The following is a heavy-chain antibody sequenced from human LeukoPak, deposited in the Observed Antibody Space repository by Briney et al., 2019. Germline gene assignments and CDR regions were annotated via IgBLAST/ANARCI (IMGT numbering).Heavy chain of an antibody. Sequence: GGSLRLSCVASGFVFHMYGMAWVRQAPGKGREWVATVDFSGGNRHYADSLKGRFIISRDNSRDTVYLQINSLRLEDTATYYCAREVGPGAFFDYWGQGSTVTVSS. CDR3: AREVGPGAFFDY. J-gene: IGHJ4*02. D-gene: IGHD3-10*01. CDR2: VDFSGGNR. CDR1: GFVFHMYG. V-gene: IGHV3-23*01.